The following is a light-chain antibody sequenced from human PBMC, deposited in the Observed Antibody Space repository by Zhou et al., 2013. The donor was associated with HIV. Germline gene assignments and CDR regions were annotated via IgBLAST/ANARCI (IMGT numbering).Light chain of an antibody. J-gene: IGKJ4*01. V-gene: IGKV1-5*03. CDR3: QQYASYPLT. Sequence: DIQLTQSPSFLSASVGDRVTITCRASQSISTWLAWYQQKPGRAPKFLIYKASNLQSGVPSRFSGSGSGTEFTLTISSLQPDDFAIYYCQQYASYPLTFGGGTKVEIK. CDR1: QSISTW. CDR2: KAS.